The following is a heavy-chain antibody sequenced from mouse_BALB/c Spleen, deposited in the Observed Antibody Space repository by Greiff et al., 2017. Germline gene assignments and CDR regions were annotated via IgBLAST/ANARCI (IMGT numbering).Heavy chain of an antibody. V-gene: IGHV3-2*02. CDR2: ISYSGST. D-gene: IGHD2-4*01. CDR1: GYSITSDYA. Sequence: EVQLQESGPGLVKPSQSLSLTCTVTGYSITSDYAWNWIRQFPGNKLEWMGYISYSGSTSYNPSLKSRISITRDTSKNQFFLQLNSVTTEDTATYYCARWGDYDGAYAMDYWGQGTSVTVSS. J-gene: IGHJ4*01. CDR3: ARWGDYDGAYAMDY.